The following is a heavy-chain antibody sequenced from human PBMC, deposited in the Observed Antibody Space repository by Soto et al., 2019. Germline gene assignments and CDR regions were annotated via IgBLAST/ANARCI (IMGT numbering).Heavy chain of an antibody. CDR2: IIPVFGTT. J-gene: IGHJ5*02. CDR3: ARVSVPPEGPFDP. Sequence: QVQLVQSGSEVKKPGSSVRVSCQASGGIADTSAFNWVRQAPGQGLEWMGAIIPVFGTTTYAQIFEGRLSISADGSTGTVYMSLSGLRSEDTALYYCARVSVPPEGPFDPWGQGTLVTVSS. CDR1: GGIADTSA. V-gene: IGHV1-69*01.